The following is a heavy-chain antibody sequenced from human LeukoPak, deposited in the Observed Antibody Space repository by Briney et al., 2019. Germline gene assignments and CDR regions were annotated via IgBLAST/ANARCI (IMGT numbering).Heavy chain of an antibody. J-gene: IGHJ6*02. CDR2: ISHDGSNK. CDR1: GFTFGNYG. Sequence: GGSLRLSCAASGFTFGNYGLHWVRQAPGKGLEWVAVISHDGSNKYYADSVKGRFTISRDNSKNTLYLQMNNLRVEDTAVYYCARSLVDPYYYGMDVWGQGTTVTVSS. V-gene: IGHV3-30-3*01. D-gene: IGHD3-10*01. CDR3: ARSLVDPYYYGMDV.